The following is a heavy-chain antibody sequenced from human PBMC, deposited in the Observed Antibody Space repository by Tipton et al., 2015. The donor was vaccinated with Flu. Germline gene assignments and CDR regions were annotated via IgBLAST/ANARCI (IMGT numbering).Heavy chain of an antibody. Sequence: TLSLTCTVSGFPTNGGFYWGWVRQSPGKGLEWIGAVYHGWDTYYNPSLNSRATISLDKSKNQFSLKLTSVTAADTAVFYCVRECTLLSGASYFDPWGQGTLVTVSA. CDR2: VYHGWDT. J-gene: IGHJ4*02. D-gene: IGHD1-26*01. V-gene: IGHV4-38-2*02. CDR1: GFPTNGGFY. CDR3: VRECTLLSGASYFDP.